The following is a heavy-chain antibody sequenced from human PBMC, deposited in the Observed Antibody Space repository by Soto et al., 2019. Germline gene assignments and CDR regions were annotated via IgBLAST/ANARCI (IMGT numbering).Heavy chain of an antibody. Sequence: QVQLVESGGGLVKPGGSLRLSCAASGFTFSDYYMSWIRQAPGKGLEWVSYISSSSSYTNYADSVKGRFTISRDNATNSLYLQMNRLRAEDTAVYYCARDTPGRYDILTGYPDYWGQGTLVTVSS. CDR3: ARDTPGRYDILTGYPDY. V-gene: IGHV3-11*05. J-gene: IGHJ4*02. D-gene: IGHD3-9*01. CDR2: ISSSSSYT. CDR1: GFTFSDYY.